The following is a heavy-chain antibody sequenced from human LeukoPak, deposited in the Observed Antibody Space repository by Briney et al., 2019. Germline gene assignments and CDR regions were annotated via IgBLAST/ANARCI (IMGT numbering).Heavy chain of an antibody. CDR3: ARDYGGSYSSYFNY. V-gene: IGHV1-2*04. CDR1: AYTFTDYY. J-gene: IGHJ4*02. CDR2: INPSSGDT. D-gene: IGHD1-26*01. Sequence: GASVKVSCKASAYTFTDYYVHWVRQAPGQGLEWMGRINPSSGDTNYAQKFQGWVTMTRDTSISTAYMELSRLRSDDTAVYYCARDYGGSYSSYFNYWGQGTLVTVSS.